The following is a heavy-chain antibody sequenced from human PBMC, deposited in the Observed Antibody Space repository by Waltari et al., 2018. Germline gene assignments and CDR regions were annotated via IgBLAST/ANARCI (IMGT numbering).Heavy chain of an antibody. CDR3: ARPLMVQGVIGAFDI. J-gene: IGHJ3*02. Sequence: QLQLQESGPGLVKPSETLSLTCTVSGGSISSSSYYWGWIRQPPGKGLEWIGSIYYSGSTYYNPSLKSRVTISVDTSKNQFSLKLSSVTAADTAVYYCARPLMVQGVIGAFDIWGQGTMVTVSS. V-gene: IGHV4-39*01. CDR1: GGSISSSSYY. CDR2: IYYSGST. D-gene: IGHD3-10*01.